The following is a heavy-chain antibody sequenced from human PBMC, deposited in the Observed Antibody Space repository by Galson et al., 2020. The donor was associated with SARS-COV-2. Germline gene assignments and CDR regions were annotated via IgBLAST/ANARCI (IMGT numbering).Heavy chain of an antibody. CDR2: ISGSGGST. V-gene: IGHV3-23*01. CDR3: AKDPNELGIYSYFDY. D-gene: IGHD7-27*01. Sequence: GGSLRLSCAASGFTFSSYAMSWVRQAPGKGLEWVSAISGSGGSTYYADSVKGRFTISRDNSKNTLYLQMNSLRAEDTAVYYCAKDPNELGIYSYFDYWGQGTLVTVSS. J-gene: IGHJ4*02. CDR1: GFTFSSYA.